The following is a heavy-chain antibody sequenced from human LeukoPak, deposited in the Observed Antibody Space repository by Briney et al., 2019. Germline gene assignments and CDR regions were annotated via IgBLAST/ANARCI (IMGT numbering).Heavy chain of an antibody. D-gene: IGHD2-15*01. J-gene: IGHJ5*02. CDR3: ARDLYRQGGGATSGFDP. V-gene: IGHV1-18*04. CDR1: GYTFTSYY. Sequence: ASVKVSCKASGYTFTSYYMHWVRQAPGQGLEWMGWISAYNGNTNYAQKLQGRVTMTTDTSTSTAYMELRSLRSDDTAVYYCARDLYRQGGGATSGFDPWGQGTLVTVSS. CDR2: ISAYNGNT.